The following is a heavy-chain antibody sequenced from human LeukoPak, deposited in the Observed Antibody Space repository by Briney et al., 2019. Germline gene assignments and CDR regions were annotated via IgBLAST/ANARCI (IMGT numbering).Heavy chain of an antibody. CDR1: GGSISSYY. J-gene: IGHJ4*02. CDR3: ARALDSSSSRYQAFEY. D-gene: IGHD2-2*01. Sequence: SETLSLTCTVSGGSISSYYWSWIRQPPGKGLEWIGYIYYSGSTNYNPSLKSRVTISVDTSKNQFSLKLSSVTAADTAVYYCARALDSSSSRYQAFEYWGQGTPVTVSS. V-gene: IGHV4-59*01. CDR2: IYYSGST.